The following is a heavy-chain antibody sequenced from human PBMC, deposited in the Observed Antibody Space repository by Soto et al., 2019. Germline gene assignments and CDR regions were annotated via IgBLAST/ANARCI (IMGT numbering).Heavy chain of an antibody. CDR2: INHSGST. V-gene: IGHV4-34*01. CDR1: GGSFSGYY. Sequence: QVQLQQWGAGLLKPSETLSLTCAVYGGSFSGYYWSWIRQPPGKGLEWIGEINHSGSTNYNPSLNIPFIGSVGTSKNKVSLKLSSVTVADTAVYYCARALYYYQSSGYYYDWGQSTLVTVSS. D-gene: IGHD3-22*01. CDR3: ARALYYYQSSGYYYD. J-gene: IGHJ4*02.